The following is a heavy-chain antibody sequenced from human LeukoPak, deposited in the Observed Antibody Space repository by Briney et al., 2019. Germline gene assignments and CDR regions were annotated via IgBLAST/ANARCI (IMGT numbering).Heavy chain of an antibody. CDR1: GFISSQYG. CDR3: ARDAGNSGYGCDL. J-gene: IGHJ5*02. CDR2: IRSTSET. D-gene: IGHD5-12*01. V-gene: IGHV3-48*01. Sequence: GGSLRLSCAASGFISSQYGFNWVRQAPGKGLEWVSHIRSTSETFYADSVKGRFTISRDHARNSLYLQMNNLRGEDTAIYYCARDAGNSGYGCDLWGQGTLITVSS.